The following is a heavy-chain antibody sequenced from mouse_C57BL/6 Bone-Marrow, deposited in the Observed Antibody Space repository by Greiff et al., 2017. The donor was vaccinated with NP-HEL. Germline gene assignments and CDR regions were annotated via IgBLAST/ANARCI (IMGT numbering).Heavy chain of an antibody. J-gene: IGHJ2*01. CDR3: ARLASSSYVGYYFDY. V-gene: IGHV1-53*01. CDR1: GYTFTSYW. Sequence: QVQLQQPGTELVKPGASVKLSCKASGYTFTSYWMHWVKQRPGQGLEWIGNINPSNGGTNYNEKFKSKATLTVDKSSSTAYMHLSSLTSEDSAVYYCARLASSSYVGYYFDYWGQGTTLTVSS. D-gene: IGHD1-1*01. CDR2: INPSNGGT.